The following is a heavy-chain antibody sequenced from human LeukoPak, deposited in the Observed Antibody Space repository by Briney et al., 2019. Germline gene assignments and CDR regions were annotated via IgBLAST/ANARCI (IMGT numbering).Heavy chain of an antibody. CDR1: GGSIRSSYYY. CDR3: ARGRDGYNDAFDI. J-gene: IGHJ3*02. D-gene: IGHD5-24*01. CDR2: IYDSGST. V-gene: IGHV4-39*07. Sequence: SETLSLTCTVSGGSIRSSYYYWGWIRQPPGKGLEWIGSIYDSGSTYYNPSLKSRVTISVDTSKNQFSLKLNSVTAADTAVYYCARGRDGYNDAFDIWGQGTMVTVSS.